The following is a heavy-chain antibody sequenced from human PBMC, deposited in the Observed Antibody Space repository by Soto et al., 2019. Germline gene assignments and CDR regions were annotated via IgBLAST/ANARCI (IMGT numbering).Heavy chain of an antibody. V-gene: IGHV4-59*01. D-gene: IGHD5-12*01. CDR1: GGSISSYY. J-gene: IGHJ4*02. CDR3: GGAFYGGYVYPLDY. Sequence: SETLSLTCTVSGGSISSYYWSWIRQPPGKGLEWIGYIYYSGSTNYNPSLKSRVTISVDTSKNQFSLKLSSVTAADTAVYYCGGAFYGGYVYPLDYGGQGPLVTVS. CDR2: IYYSGST.